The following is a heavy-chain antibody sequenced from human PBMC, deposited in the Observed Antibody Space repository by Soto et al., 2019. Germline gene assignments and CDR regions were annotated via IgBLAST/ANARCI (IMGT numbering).Heavy chain of an antibody. CDR3: AREAGYYDSSGSNWFDP. D-gene: IGHD3-22*01. Sequence: SETLSLTCAVYGGSFSGYYWSWIRQPPGKGLEWIGEINHSGSTNYNPSLKSRVTISVDTSKNQFSLKLSSVTAADTAVYYCAREAGYYDSSGSNWFDPWGQGTLVTVSS. CDR1: GGSFSGYY. J-gene: IGHJ5*02. V-gene: IGHV4-34*01. CDR2: INHSGST.